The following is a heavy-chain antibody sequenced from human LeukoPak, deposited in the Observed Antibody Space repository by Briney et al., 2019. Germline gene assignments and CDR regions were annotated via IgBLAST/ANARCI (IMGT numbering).Heavy chain of an antibody. CDR3: AKDNSVGDIAWWFDP. J-gene: IGHJ5*02. D-gene: IGHD1-26*01. CDR2: INPSGTWT. Sequence: ASVKVSCKASGHTFSRSYMHWVRQAPGQGLEWMGVINPSGTWTSYAQKFRGRITMTRDMSTSTDYMELRSLGFEDTAVYYCAKDNSVGDIAWWFDPWGQGTLVTVYS. V-gene: IGHV1-46*01. CDR1: GHTFSRSY.